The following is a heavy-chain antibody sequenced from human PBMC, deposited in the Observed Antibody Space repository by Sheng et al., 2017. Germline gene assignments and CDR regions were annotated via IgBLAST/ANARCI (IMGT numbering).Heavy chain of an antibody. CDR1: GFTFSSYW. V-gene: IGHV3-74*01. CDR3: ARGYDFWSGYSGYYYYMDV. CDR2: INSDGSST. Sequence: EVQLVESGGGLVQPGGSLRLSCAASGFTFSSYWMHWVRQAPGKGLVWVSRINSDGSSTSYADSVKGRFTISRDNAKNTLYLQMNSLRAEDTAVYYCARGYDFWSGYSGYYYYMDVWGQGTTVTVSS. D-gene: IGHD3-3*01. J-gene: IGHJ6*03.